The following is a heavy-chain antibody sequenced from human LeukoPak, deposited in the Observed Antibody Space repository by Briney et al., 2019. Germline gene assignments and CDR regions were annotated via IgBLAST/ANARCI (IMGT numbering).Heavy chain of an antibody. CDR1: GFTFSSYS. CDR2: ISSSSSTI. Sequence: GGSLRLSCAASGFTFSSYSMNWVRQAPGKGLEWVSYISSSSSTIYYADSVKGRFTISRDNAKNSLYLQMNSLRAEDTAVYYCARTVPVYSSGWSTGNFDYWGQGTLVTVSS. V-gene: IGHV3-48*01. CDR3: ARTVPVYSSGWSTGNFDY. D-gene: IGHD6-19*01. J-gene: IGHJ4*02.